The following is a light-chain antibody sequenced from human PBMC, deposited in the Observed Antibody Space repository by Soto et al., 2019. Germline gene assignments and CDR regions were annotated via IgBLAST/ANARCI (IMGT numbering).Light chain of an antibody. CDR3: QQLSRYPLT. CDR1: QSISSY. J-gene: IGKJ4*01. Sequence: DIQMTQSPSSLSASVGDRVTMTCRASQSISSYLNWYQQKPGKAPKLLIYSASTLQSGVPSRFSGSGSETEFSLTIRALQPEDFATYYCQQLSRYPLTFGGGTKVDIK. V-gene: IGKV1-9*01. CDR2: SAS.